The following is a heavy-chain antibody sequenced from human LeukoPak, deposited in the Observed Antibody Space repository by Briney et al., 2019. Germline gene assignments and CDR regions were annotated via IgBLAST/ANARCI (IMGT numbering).Heavy chain of an antibody. V-gene: IGHV3-33*01. J-gene: IGHJ4*02. Sequence: PGGSLRLSCAASGFTFSSYGMHWVRQAPGKGLEWVAVIWYDGSNKYYADSVKGRFTISRDNSKNTLYQQMNSLRAEDTAVYYCARVGHDFWSGYWYWGQGTLVTVSS. CDR1: GFTFSSYG. CDR3: ARVGHDFWSGYWY. D-gene: IGHD3-3*01. CDR2: IWYDGSNK.